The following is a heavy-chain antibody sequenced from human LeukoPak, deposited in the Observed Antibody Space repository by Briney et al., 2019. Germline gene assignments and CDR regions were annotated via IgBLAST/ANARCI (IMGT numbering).Heavy chain of an antibody. Sequence: GASVKVSCKASGGTFSSYAISWVRQAPGQGLEWMGGIIPIFGTANYAQKFQGRVTITTDESTSTAYMELSSLRSEDTAVYYCAMISYDFWSGADYWGQGTLVTVSS. CDR3: AMISYDFWSGADY. V-gene: IGHV1-69*05. CDR2: IIPIFGTA. CDR1: GGTFSSYA. J-gene: IGHJ4*02. D-gene: IGHD3-3*01.